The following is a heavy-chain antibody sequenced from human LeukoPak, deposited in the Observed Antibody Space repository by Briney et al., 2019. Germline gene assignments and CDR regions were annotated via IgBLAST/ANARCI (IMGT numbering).Heavy chain of an antibody. CDR3: ARADRLHGGPYLIGP. J-gene: IGHJ5*02. V-gene: IGHV1-2*02. D-gene: IGHD2-21*01. CDR2: INPNSGGS. Sequence: ASVKVSCKTSGYSFTDYYMHWVRQAPGQGLEWMGWINPNSGGSSSAQKFQGRVTMTRDTSITTVYMEVSWLTSDDTAIYYCARADRLHGGPYLIGPWGQGTLVTVSS. CDR1: GYSFTDYY.